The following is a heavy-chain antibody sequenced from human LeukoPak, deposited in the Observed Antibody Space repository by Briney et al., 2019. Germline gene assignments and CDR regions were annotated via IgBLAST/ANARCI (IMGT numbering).Heavy chain of an antibody. CDR1: GGSISSSSYY. CDR3: ARHVLGYCSSTSCSLGDDAFDI. V-gene: IGHV4-39*01. J-gene: IGHJ3*02. D-gene: IGHD2-2*01. Sequence: SSETLSLTCTVSGGSISSSSYYWGWIRQPPGKGLEWIGSIYYSGSTYYNPFLKSRVTISVDTSKNQFSLKLSSVTAADTAVYYCARHVLGYCSSTSCSLGDDAFDIWGQGTMVTVSS. CDR2: IYYSGST.